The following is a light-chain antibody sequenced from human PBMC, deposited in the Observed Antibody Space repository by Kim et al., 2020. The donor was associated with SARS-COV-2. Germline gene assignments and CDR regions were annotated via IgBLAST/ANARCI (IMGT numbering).Light chain of an antibody. V-gene: IGKV1-5*03. CDR2: KAS. CDR1: QSISSW. Sequence: DIQMTQSPSTLSASVGDRVTITCRASQSISSWLAWYQQKPGKAPKLLIYKASSLESGVPSRFSGSGSGTEFTLTISSLQPDDFATYYCQQYYSYSPEWTFGQGTKVDIK. J-gene: IGKJ1*01. CDR3: QQYYSYSPEWT.